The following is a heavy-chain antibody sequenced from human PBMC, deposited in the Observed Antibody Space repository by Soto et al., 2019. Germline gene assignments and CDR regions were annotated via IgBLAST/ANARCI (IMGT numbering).Heavy chain of an antibody. CDR3: AKDWRRYCSGGSCYLYGMDV. CDR1: VFTFSSYG. Sequence: GSLRLSCAASVFTFSSYGMHWVRQAPGKGLAWVAVISYDGSNKYYADSVKGRFTISRDNSKNTLYLQMNSLRAEDTAVYYCAKDWRRYCSGGSCYLYGMDVWGQGTTVTVSS. V-gene: IGHV3-30*18. J-gene: IGHJ6*02. CDR2: ISYDGSNK. D-gene: IGHD2-15*01.